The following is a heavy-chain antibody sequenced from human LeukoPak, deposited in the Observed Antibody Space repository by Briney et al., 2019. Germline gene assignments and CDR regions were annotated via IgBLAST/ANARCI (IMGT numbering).Heavy chain of an antibody. CDR3: ASELAYCGGDCYSVFDI. D-gene: IGHD2-21*02. CDR1: GFTFSSYG. J-gene: IGHJ3*02. Sequence: GRSLRLSCAASGFTFSSYGMHWVRQAPGKGLEWVAAISNDKHYADSVKGRFTISRDNFKNTLYLQMNSLRAEDTAVYYSASELAYCGGDCYSVFDIWGQGTMVTVSS. V-gene: IGHV3-30*03. CDR2: ISNDK.